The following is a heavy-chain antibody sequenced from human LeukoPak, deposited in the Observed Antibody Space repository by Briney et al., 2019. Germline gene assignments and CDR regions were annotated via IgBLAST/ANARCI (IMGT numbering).Heavy chain of an antibody. CDR3: AKDSGSGTYYSANAFDI. J-gene: IGHJ3*02. V-gene: IGHV3-23*01. Sequence: GGSLRLSCAASGFTFSNYAMSWVRQAPGKGLEWVSGISGSGGSTHYSDSEKGRFTISRDNPKNTLYLQMNSLRAEDTAVYYCAKDSGSGTYYSANAFDIWGQGTMVTVSS. CDR2: ISGSGGST. D-gene: IGHD3-10*01. CDR1: GFTFSNYA.